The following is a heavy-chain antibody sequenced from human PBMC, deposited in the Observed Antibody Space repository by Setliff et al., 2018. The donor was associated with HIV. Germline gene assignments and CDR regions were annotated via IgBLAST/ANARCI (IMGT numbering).Heavy chain of an antibody. CDR2: ISASGSSK. J-gene: IGHJ4*02. CDR3: ARARPRQLVSSTPPYYFDY. D-gene: IGHD6-13*01. V-gene: IGHV3-23*01. CDR1: GFTFSTYA. Sequence: GGSLRLSCASSGFTFSTYAMSWVRQAPGKGLEWVSSISASGSSKYYADSVKGRFTISRDNSKNTLYLQMSSLRAEDAAVYYCARARPRQLVSSTPPYYFDYWGQGTLVTVSS.